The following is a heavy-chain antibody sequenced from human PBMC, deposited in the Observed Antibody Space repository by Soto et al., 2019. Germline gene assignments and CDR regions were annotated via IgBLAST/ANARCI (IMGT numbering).Heavy chain of an antibody. D-gene: IGHD1-20*01. CDR2: ISNSGNTI. CDR1: GFVFKNYE. Sequence: SLRLSCVASGFVFKNYEMNGVRQAAGKGLEWISYISNSGNTIYVADSMRGRFTISRDNAKNSLFLQMNSLRADDTAVYYCARDIDNRDYYYGLDVWGQGTTVTVSS. CDR3: ARDIDNRDYYYGLDV. V-gene: IGHV3-48*03. J-gene: IGHJ6*02.